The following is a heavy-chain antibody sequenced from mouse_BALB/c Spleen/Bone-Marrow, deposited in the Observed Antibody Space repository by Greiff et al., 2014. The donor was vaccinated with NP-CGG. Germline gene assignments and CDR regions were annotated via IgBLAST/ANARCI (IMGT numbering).Heavy chain of an antibody. J-gene: IGHJ3*01. CDR2: ISDGGSYT. V-gene: IGHV5-4*02. D-gene: IGHD2-14*01. CDR3: ARDGDYKYAWFAY. CDR1: GFTFSDYY. Sequence: VQLKESGGDLVKPGGSLKLSCAASGFTFSDYYMYWVRQTPEKRLEWVATISDGGSYTYYPDSVKGRFTISRDNAKNKLYLHMSRLKSEDTAMYYCARDGDYKYAWFAYWGQGTLVTVSA.